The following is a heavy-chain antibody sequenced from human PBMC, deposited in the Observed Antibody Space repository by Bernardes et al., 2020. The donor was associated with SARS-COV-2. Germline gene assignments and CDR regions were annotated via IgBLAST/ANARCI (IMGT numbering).Heavy chain of an antibody. CDR2: IGRSGGDI. Sequence: AGSLPLSCAASGFTFSGYYMSWVRQAPGKGLQWISYIGRSGGDIQYADSVKGRFTISRDNAKSSLYLQMNSLRAEDTAIYYCARDVGGYYYDSGQHYWGQGTLVTVSS. V-gene: IGHV3-11*01. J-gene: IGHJ4*02. CDR3: ARDVGGYYYDSGQHY. CDR1: GFTFSGYY. D-gene: IGHD3-22*01.